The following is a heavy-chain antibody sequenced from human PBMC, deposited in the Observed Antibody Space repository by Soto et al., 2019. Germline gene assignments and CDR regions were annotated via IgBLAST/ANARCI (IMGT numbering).Heavy chain of an antibody. J-gene: IGHJ4*02. Sequence: GGSLRPSCAASGFTFSTYAMSWVRQAPGKGLEWVSGISVSGDNTYYADSAKGRFTISRDNSKNTLYLQMNNLRAEDTAVYYCADGGEWSFNFVYWGQGTQVTVSS. CDR2: ISVSGDNT. CDR3: ADGGEWSFNFVY. V-gene: IGHV3-23*01. CDR1: GFTFSTYA. D-gene: IGHD3-3*01.